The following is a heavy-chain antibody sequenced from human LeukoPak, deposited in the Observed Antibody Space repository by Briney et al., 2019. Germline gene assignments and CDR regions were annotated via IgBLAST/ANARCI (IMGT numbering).Heavy chain of an antibody. Sequence: NPSETLSLTCAVSGGSISSGGYSWSWIRQPPGKGLEWIGYIYHSGSTYYNPSLKSRVTISVDRSKNPFSLKLSSVTAADTAVYYCARGAQWFGELFDYWGQGTLVTVSS. CDR2: IYHSGST. J-gene: IGHJ4*02. CDR3: ARGAQWFGELFDY. V-gene: IGHV4-30-2*01. D-gene: IGHD3-10*01. CDR1: GGSISSGGYS.